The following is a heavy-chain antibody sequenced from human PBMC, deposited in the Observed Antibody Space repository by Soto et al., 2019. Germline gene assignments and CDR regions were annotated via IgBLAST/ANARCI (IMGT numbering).Heavy chain of an antibody. CDR3: ARTRITMVRGAYAFDI. V-gene: IGHV1-3*01. Sequence: ASVKVSCKASGYTFTSYAMHWVRQAPGQRLEWMGWINAGNGNTKYSQKFQGRVTITRDTSASTAYMELSSLRSEDTAVYYCARTRITMVRGAYAFDIWGQGTMVTVSS. CDR1: GYTFTSYA. D-gene: IGHD3-10*01. CDR2: INAGNGNT. J-gene: IGHJ3*02.